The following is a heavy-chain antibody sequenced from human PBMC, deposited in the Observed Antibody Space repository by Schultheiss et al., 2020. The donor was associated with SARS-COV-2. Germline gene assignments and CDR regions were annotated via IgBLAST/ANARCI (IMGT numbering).Heavy chain of an antibody. D-gene: IGHD3-22*01. J-gene: IGHJ6*02. CDR2: IKSKTDGGTT. CDR3: ARGRRVIVVILSQRLCYYHYHGLDV. Sequence: GGSLRLSCAASGFTFSNAWMSWVRQAPGKGLEWVGRIKSKTDGGTTDYAAPVKGRFTISRDNSKNTLYLQMNSLRAEDTAVHYCARGRRVIVVILSQRLCYYHYHGLDVWGQGTTVTVAS. CDR1: GFTFSNAW. V-gene: IGHV3-15*01.